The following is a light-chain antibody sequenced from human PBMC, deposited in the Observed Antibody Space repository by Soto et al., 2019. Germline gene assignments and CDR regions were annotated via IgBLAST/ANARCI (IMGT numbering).Light chain of an antibody. Sequence: QSALTQPASVSGSPGQSITISCTGTSSDVGGYNYVSWYQQHPGKAPKLMIYEVSNRPSGVSNRFSGSKSGNTASLTSSGLQAEDEAEYYCSSYTSSSTLVVFGGGTQLTVL. CDR1: SSDVGGYNY. CDR3: SSYTSSSTLVV. V-gene: IGLV2-14*01. CDR2: EVS. J-gene: IGLJ2*01.